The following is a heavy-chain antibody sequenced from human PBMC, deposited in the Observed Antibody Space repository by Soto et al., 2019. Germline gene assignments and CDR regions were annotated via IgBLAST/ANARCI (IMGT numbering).Heavy chain of an antibody. CDR3: ARDRGLLLDY. D-gene: IGHD4-17*01. V-gene: IGHV4-30-2*01. J-gene: IGHJ4*02. Sequence: SETLSLTCTVPGGSISSGGYSWSWIRQPPGKGLEWIGYMYHSGSTYYNPSLKSRVTISIDRSKNQFSLKLSSVTAADTAVYYCARDRGLLLDYWGQGTLVTVS. CDR2: MYHSGST. CDR1: GGSISSGGYS.